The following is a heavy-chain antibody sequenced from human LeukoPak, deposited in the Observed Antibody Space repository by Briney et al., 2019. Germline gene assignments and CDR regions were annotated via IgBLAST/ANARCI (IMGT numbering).Heavy chain of an antibody. CDR2: ISWNSGSI. CDR1: GFTFDDYA. J-gene: IGHJ4*02. Sequence: GGSLRLSCAASGFTFDDYAMHWVRQAPGKGLEWVSGISWNSGSIGYADSVKGRFTISRDNAKNSLYLRMNSLRAEDMALYYCAKDMGRMVATWYFDYWGQGTLVTVSS. CDR3: AKDMGRMVATWYFDY. D-gene: IGHD5-12*01. V-gene: IGHV3-9*03.